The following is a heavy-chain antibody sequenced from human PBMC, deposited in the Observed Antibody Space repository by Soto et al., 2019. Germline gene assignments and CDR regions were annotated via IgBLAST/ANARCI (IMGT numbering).Heavy chain of an antibody. CDR2: IIPIFGTA. J-gene: IGHJ6*02. CDR3: AREGDSNYYYGMDV. V-gene: IGHV1-69*13. CDR1: GGTFSSYA. D-gene: IGHD2-21*02. Sequence: ASVKVSCKASGGTFSSYAISWVRQAPGQGLEWMGGIIPIFGTANYAQKFQGRVTITADESTSTAYMELSSLRSEDTAVYYCAREGDSNYYYGMDVWGRGTTVTVYS.